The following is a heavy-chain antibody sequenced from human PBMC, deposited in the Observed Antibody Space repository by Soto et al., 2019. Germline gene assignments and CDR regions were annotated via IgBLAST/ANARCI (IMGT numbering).Heavy chain of an antibody. J-gene: IGHJ6*02. V-gene: IGHV4-39*01. Sequence: QLQLQESGPGLVKPSETLSLTCTVSGGSISSSSYYWGWIRQPPGKGLEWIGSIYYSGSTYYNPSRMGGVTLSVDPAQTPFSLKLSSATAADTDVYYCARQARYCSSPSCYGSYYYGMDVWGQGTTVTVSS. CDR2: IYYSGST. CDR3: ARQARYCSSPSCYGSYYYGMDV. D-gene: IGHD2-2*01. CDR1: GGSISSSSYY.